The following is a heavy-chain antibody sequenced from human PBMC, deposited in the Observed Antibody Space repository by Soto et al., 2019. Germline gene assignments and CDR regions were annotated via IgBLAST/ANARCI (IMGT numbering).Heavy chain of an antibody. D-gene: IGHD3-3*01. J-gene: IGHJ4*02. CDR2: IHYSGST. V-gene: IGHV4-39*07. Sequence: SETLSLTCTVSGDSISITSYYWGWVRQPPGKGLEWIGYIHYSGSTYYNPSLKSRVTISVDTSKNQFSLKLSSVTAADTAVYYCARSKHYDFWRTEGSVSFDYWGQGTLVTVSS. CDR3: ARSKHYDFWRTEGSVSFDY. CDR1: GDSISITSYY.